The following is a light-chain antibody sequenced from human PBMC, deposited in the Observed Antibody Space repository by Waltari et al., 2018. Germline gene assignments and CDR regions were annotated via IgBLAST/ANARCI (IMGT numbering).Light chain of an antibody. CDR2: GAS. CDR3: QHYVSLPAT. V-gene: IGKV3-20*01. J-gene: IGKJ1*01. Sequence: EIVLTQSPGTLFLSPGEGATLSCRASQSVSRTLAWYQQKPGQAPRLLIYGASSRATGIPDRFSGSGSGTDFSLTISRLEPDDSAVYFCQHYVSLPATFGQGTEVEIK. CDR1: QSVSRT.